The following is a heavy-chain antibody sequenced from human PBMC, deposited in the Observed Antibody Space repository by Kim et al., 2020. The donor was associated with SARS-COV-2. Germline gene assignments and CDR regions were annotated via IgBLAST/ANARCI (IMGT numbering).Heavy chain of an antibody. D-gene: IGHD3-9*01. V-gene: IGHV1-3*01. CDR2: INAGNGNT. Sequence: ASVKVSCKASGYTFTSYAMHWVRQAPGQRLEWMGWINAGNGNTKYSQKFQGRVTITRDTSASTAYMELSSLRSEDTAVYYCARLLRYSAGSLPEVATGFDYWGQGTLVTVSS. CDR1: GYTFTSYA. J-gene: IGHJ4*02. CDR3: ARLLRYSAGSLPEVATGFDY.